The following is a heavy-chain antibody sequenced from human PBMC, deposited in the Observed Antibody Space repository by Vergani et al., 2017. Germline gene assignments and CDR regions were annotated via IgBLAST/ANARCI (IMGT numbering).Heavy chain of an antibody. J-gene: IGHJ2*01. D-gene: IGHD1-26*01. CDR2: ISGSGGST. CDR3: TRDGRRASWGAEGWYFEL. CDR1: GFTFSSYA. V-gene: IGHV3-23*01. Sequence: EVQLLESGGGLVQPGGSLRLSCAASGFTFSSYAMSWVRQAPGKGLEWVSAISGSGGSTYYADSVKGRFTISRDNSKNTLYLQMNSLKTEDTAVYYCTRDGRRASWGAEGWYFELWGRGTLVTVSS.